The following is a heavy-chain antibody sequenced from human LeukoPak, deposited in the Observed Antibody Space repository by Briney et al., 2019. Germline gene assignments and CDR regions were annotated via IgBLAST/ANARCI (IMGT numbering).Heavy chain of an antibody. CDR1: GGSISSYY. J-gene: IGHJ3*02. Sequence: SETLSLTCTVSGGSISSYYWGWIRQPPGKGLEWIGSIYYSGNTFYSPSLKSRATISVDTSKNQFSLKLSSVTAADTAVYYCARRSGTYHAFDIWGQGTMVTVSS. D-gene: IGHD1-26*01. CDR2: IYYSGNT. CDR3: ARRSGTYHAFDI. V-gene: IGHV4-39*01.